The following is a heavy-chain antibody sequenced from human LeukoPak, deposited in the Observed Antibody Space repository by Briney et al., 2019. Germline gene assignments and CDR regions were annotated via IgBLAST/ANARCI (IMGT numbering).Heavy chain of an antibody. CDR1: GFTFDDYA. CDR2: ISWNSGSI. J-gene: IGHJ2*01. Sequence: PGRSLRLSCAAPGFTFDDYAMHWVRQAPGKGLEWVSGISWNSGSIGYADSVKGRFTISRDNAKNSLYLQMNSLRAEDTALYYCAKGDSSSWYSSWYFDLWGRGTLVTVSS. CDR3: AKGDSSSWYSSWYFDL. V-gene: IGHV3-9*01. D-gene: IGHD6-13*01.